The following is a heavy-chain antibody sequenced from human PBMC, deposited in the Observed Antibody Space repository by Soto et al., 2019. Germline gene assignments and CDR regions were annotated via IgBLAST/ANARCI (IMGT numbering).Heavy chain of an antibody. J-gene: IGHJ4*02. Sequence: QVQLVESGGGVVQPGRYLRLSCAASGFTFSSYAMHWVRQAPGKGLEWVAVISYDGSNKYYADSVKGRFTISRDNSKNTLYLQMNSLRAEDTAVYYCAREALFPSTVTTIYWGQGTLVTVSS. V-gene: IGHV3-30-3*01. D-gene: IGHD4-17*01. CDR3: AREALFPSTVTTIY. CDR2: ISYDGSNK. CDR1: GFTFSSYA.